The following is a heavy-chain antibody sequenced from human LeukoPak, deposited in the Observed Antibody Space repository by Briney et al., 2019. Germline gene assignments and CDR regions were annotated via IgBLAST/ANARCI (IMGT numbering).Heavy chain of an antibody. CDR3: ARAYYDILTGYNGDAFDI. Sequence: GGSLRLSCAASGFTFSSYSMNWVRQAPGKGLEWVSYISSSSTTIFYADSVKGRFTISRDNAKNSLYLQMNSLRAEDTAVYYCARAYYDILTGYNGDAFDIWGQGTMVTVSS. CDR1: GFTFSSYS. J-gene: IGHJ3*02. V-gene: IGHV3-48*04. CDR2: ISSSSTTI. D-gene: IGHD3-9*01.